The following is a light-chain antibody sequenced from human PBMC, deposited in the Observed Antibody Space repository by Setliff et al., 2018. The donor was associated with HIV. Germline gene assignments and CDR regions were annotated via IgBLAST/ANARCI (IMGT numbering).Light chain of an antibody. V-gene: IGLV2-14*01. CDR2: EVR. Sequence: QSVLTQPASVSGSPGQSITISCTGTSSDVGGYSYVSWYQQHPGKAPKLIIYEVRNRPSGVSNRFSGSKSGNTASLTISGLQAEDGADYYCSSYTITNTLPFGTGTRAPS. CDR1: SSDVGGYSY. J-gene: IGLJ1*01. CDR3: SSYTITNTLP.